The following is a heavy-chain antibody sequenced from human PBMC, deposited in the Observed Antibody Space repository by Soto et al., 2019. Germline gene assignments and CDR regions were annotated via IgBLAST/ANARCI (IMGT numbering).Heavy chain of an antibody. Sequence: RSERLSCAASEVTGSSNYMSWVRQAPEKGMEWVSVIFTGGTTSYADSVKGRFTSSKDDSKNTLYLQMNSLRAEDTALYYCARDYSYYSISGIDVWGQGTTVTVPS. CDR3: ARDYSYYSISGIDV. CDR1: EVTGSSNY. J-gene: IGHJ6*02. CDR2: IFTGGTT. V-gene: IGHV3-53*01. D-gene: IGHD4-4*01.